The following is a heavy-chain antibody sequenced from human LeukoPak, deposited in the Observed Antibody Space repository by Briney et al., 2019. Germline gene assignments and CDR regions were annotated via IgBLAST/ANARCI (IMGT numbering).Heavy chain of an antibody. CDR3: ARRGGSSWLFDY. J-gene: IGHJ4*02. CDR1: GVSISSYY. D-gene: IGHD6-13*01. V-gene: IGHV4-59*01. Sequence: RPSVTLSLTCTVSGVSISSYYWSWIRQPPGKGLEWIGYIYYSGSTNYNPSLKSRVTISVDTSKNQFSLKLSSVTAADTAVYYCARRGGSSWLFDYWGQGTLVTVSS. CDR2: IYYSGST.